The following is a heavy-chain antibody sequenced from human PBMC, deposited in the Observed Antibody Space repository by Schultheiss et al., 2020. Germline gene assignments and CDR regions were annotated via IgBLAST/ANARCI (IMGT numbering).Heavy chain of an antibody. CDR3: ARKGGYQLRKPPYYYYGMDV. D-gene: IGHD2-2*01. J-gene: IGHJ6*02. CDR2: ISGSGGST. V-gene: IGHV3-23*01. Sequence: GGSLRLSCAASGFTFSSYAMSWVRQAPGKGLEWVSTISGSGGSTYYADSVKGRFTISRDNSKNTLYLQMNSLRAEDTAVYYCARKGGYQLRKPPYYYYGMDVWGQGTTVTVSS. CDR1: GFTFSSYA.